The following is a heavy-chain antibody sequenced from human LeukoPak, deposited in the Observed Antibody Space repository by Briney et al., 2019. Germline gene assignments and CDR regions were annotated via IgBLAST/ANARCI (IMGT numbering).Heavy chain of an antibody. V-gene: IGHV3-30*02. CDR3: AKDQGSGSYYPFFDY. CDR1: GFTFSSYG. D-gene: IGHD3-10*01. Sequence: PGGSLRLSCAASGFTFSSYGMHWVRQAPGKGLEWVAFIRYDGSNEYYADSVKGRFTISRDNSKNTLYLQMNSLRAEDTAVYYCAKDQGSGSYYPFFDYWGQGTLVTVSS. J-gene: IGHJ4*02. CDR2: IRYDGSNE.